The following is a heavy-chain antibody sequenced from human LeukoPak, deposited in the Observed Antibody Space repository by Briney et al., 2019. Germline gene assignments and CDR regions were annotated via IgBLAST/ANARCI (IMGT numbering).Heavy chain of an antibody. CDR3: AREINNWGSGVFDY. D-gene: IGHD7-27*01. CDR2: TYYRSKWYN. CDR1: GDSVSSNSAA. Sequence: SQTLSLTCAISGDSVSSNSAAWNWIRQSLSRGLEWLGRTYYRSKWYNDYAVSVKSRITINPDTSKNQFSLQLNSVTPEDTAVYYCAREINNWGSGVFDYWGQGTLVTVSS. J-gene: IGHJ4*02. V-gene: IGHV6-1*01.